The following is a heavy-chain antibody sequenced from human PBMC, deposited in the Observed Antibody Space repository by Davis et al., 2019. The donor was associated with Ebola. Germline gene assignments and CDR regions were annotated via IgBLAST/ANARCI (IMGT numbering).Heavy chain of an antibody. CDR3: ARDMGMVHEANWFDP. V-gene: IGHV1-69*04. Sequence: AASVNVSCKASGYTFTGYYMHWVRQAPGQGLEWMGRIIPILGIANYAQKFQGRVTITADKSTSTAYMELSSLRSDDTAVYYCARDMGMVHEANWFDPWGQGTLVTVSS. J-gene: IGHJ5*02. CDR1: GYTFTGYY. CDR2: IIPILGIA. D-gene: IGHD3-10*01.